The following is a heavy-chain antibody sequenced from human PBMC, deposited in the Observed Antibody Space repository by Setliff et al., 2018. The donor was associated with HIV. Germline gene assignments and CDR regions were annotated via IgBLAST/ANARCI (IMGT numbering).Heavy chain of an antibody. CDR2: IFYGGNT. J-gene: IGHJ5*02. CDR1: GGSISSSNYY. CDR3: ARHPRGAAARLNWFDP. D-gene: IGHD6-6*01. V-gene: IGHV4-39*01. Sequence: PSETLSLTCTVSGGSISSSNYYWGWIRQSPGKGLMWIGSIFYGGNTYYNPSLKSRATISVDMSKSQFSLKQNSGVAADTAVYYCARHPRGAAARLNWFDPWGQGTQVTVSS.